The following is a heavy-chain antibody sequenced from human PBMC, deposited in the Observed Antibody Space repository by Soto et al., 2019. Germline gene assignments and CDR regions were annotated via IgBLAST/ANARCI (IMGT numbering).Heavy chain of an antibody. J-gene: IGHJ4*02. CDR1: GFTFSNYP. Sequence: QVHLAESGGGVVQPGRSLRLSCAASGFTFSNYPMNWVRQAPGKGLEWVAVISYDENTKHYADSVKGRCTISRDNPRNTLYLQMNSLRVEDTAVYYCARKVSLGVAAAGYFDSWGQGAQVTVSS. V-gene: IGHV3-30*04. D-gene: IGHD6-25*01. CDR2: ISYDENTK. CDR3: ARKVSLGVAAAGYFDS.